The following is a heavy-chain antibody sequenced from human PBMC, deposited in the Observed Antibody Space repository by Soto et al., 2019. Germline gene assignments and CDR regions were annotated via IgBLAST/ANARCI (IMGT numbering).Heavy chain of an antibody. CDR2: TIPIFGTA. V-gene: IGHV1-69*01. J-gene: IGHJ4*02. CDR1: EGTFSSYS. D-gene: IGHD1-26*01. Sequence: QVQLVQSGAEVKKPGSSVKVSCKASEGTFSSYSINWVRQAPGQGLEWMGETIPIFGTANYAQKFQGRGTIAADESTSTAYMELSSLRSEDTAVYYCARDGGRHSGGIGYWGQGTLVTVSS. CDR3: ARDGGRHSGGIGY.